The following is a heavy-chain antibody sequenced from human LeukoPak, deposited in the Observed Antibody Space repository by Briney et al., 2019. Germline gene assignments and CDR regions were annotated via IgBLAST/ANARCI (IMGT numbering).Heavy chain of an antibody. D-gene: IGHD3-10*01. CDR3: AGYYYGSGSYYPFDY. V-gene: IGHV1-69*01. CDR2: IIPIFGTA. CDR1: GGTFSSYA. Sequence: SVKVSCKASGGTFSSYAISWVRQAPGQGLEWMGGIIPIFGTANCAQKFQGRVTITADESTSTAYMELSSLRSEDTAVYYCAGYYYGSGSYYPFDYWGQGTLVTVSS. J-gene: IGHJ4*02.